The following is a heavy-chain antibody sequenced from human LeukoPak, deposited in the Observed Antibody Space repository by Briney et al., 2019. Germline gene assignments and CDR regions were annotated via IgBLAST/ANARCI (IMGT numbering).Heavy chain of an antibody. CDR2: INPSGGST. CDR3: ARVRGTFGEYSYYYMDV. CDR1: GYTFTSYY. V-gene: IGHV1-46*01. D-gene: IGHD3-10*01. J-gene: IGHJ6*03. Sequence: GASVKVSCKASGYTFTSYYMHWVRQAPGQGLEWMGIINPSGGSTSYAQKFQGRVTMTRDMSTSTVYMELSRLRSDDTAVYYCARVRGTFGEYSYYYMDVWGKGTTVTVSS.